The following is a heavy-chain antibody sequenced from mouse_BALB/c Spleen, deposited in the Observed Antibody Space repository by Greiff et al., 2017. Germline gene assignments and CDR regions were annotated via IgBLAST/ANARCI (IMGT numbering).Heavy chain of an antibody. J-gene: IGHJ3*01. CDR1: GFTFTDYY. CDR2: IRNKANGYTT. V-gene: IGHV7-3*02. Sequence: EVKLMESGGGLVQPGGSLRLSCATSGFTFTDYYMSWVRQPPGKALEWLGFIRNKANGYTTEYSASVKGRFTISRDNSQSILYLQMNTLRAEDSATYYCASDGGYDRAWFAYWGQGTLVTVSA. D-gene: IGHD2-2*01. CDR3: ASDGGYDRAWFAY.